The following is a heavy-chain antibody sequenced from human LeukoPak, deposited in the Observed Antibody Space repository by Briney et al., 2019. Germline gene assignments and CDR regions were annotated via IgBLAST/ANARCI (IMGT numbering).Heavy chain of an antibody. J-gene: IGHJ4*02. CDR1: GGSINNYY. V-gene: IGHV4-59*08. CDR2: IYYSGST. CDR3: ARRSRGYSYGYDY. D-gene: IGHD5-18*01. Sequence: SETLSLTCTVSGGSINNYYWSWIRQPPGKGLEWIGYIYYSGSTNYNPSLKSRVTISVDTSKSQFSLKLSSVTAADTAVYYCARRSRGYSYGYDYWGQGTLVTVSS.